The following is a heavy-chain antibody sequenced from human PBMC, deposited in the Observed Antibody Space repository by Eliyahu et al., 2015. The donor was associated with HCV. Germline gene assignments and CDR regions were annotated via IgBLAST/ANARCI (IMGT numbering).Heavy chain of an antibody. CDR3: ANSRFDP. Sequence: DSVKGRFIISRDNAKKSLFLQMNSLKVDDTAIYYCANSRFDPWGQGTRVTVSS. V-gene: IGHV3-21*01. D-gene: IGHD5-18*01. J-gene: IGHJ5*02.